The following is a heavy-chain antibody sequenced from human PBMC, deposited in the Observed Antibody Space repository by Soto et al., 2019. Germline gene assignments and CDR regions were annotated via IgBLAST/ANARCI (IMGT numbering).Heavy chain of an antibody. CDR1: GFPFSNFE. CDR2: ITGSSGLI. D-gene: IGHD3-22*01. CDR3: VGGGYHFFDY. V-gene: IGHV3-48*03. Sequence: PGGSLRLSCAASGFPFSNFEMIWVRQTPGKGLECISYITGSSGLILYADSVKGRFTVSRDNAKNSVYLQMSSLRADDTAVYYCVGGGYHFFDYWGQGALVTVSS. J-gene: IGHJ4*02.